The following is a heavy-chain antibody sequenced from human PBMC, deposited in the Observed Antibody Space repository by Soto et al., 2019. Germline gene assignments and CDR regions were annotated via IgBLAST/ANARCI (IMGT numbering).Heavy chain of an antibody. CDR2: ISGSGGST. CDR1: GFTFSSYA. Sequence: GGSLRLSCAASGFTFSSYAMSWVRQAPGKGLEWVSAISGSGGSTYYADSVKGRFTISRDNSKNTLYLQMNSLRAEDTAVYYCAKGESVVVLDYYYGMDVWGQGTTVTVSS. D-gene: IGHD2-2*01. V-gene: IGHV3-23*01. J-gene: IGHJ6*02. CDR3: AKGESVVVLDYYYGMDV.